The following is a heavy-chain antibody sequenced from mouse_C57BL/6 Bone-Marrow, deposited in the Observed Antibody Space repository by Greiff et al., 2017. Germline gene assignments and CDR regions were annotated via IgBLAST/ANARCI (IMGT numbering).Heavy chain of an antibody. D-gene: IGHD2-4*01. CDR3: ARQIYYDYDDWFAY. J-gene: IGHJ3*01. CDR1: GFTFSSYG. Sequence: EVKLMESGGDLVKPGGSLKLSCAASGFTFSSYGMSWVRQPPDKRLEWVATISSGGSYTYYPDSVKGRFTISRDNAKNTRYLQMSSLTSEDTAMYYCARQIYYDYDDWFAYWGQGTLVTVSA. CDR2: ISSGGSYT. V-gene: IGHV5-6*01.